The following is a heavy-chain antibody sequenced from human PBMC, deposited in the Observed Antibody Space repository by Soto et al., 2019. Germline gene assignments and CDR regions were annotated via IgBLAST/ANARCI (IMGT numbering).Heavy chain of an antibody. CDR2: IYYSGST. D-gene: IGHD5-12*01. CDR1: GGSISSYY. Sequence: SETLSLTCTVSGGSISSYYWSWIRQPPGKGLEWIGYIYYSGSTNYNPSLKSRVTISVDTSKNQFSLKLSSVTAADTAVYYCAREIPSEYSGYEAFDIWGQGTMVTVSS. CDR3: AREIPSEYSGYEAFDI. V-gene: IGHV4-59*01. J-gene: IGHJ3*02.